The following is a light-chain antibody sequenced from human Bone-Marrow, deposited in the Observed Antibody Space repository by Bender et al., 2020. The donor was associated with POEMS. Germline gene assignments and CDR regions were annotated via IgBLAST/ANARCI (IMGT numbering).Light chain of an antibody. CDR2: EGN. V-gene: IGLV2-23*01. CDR3: CSYAGSSTYVV. J-gene: IGLJ2*01. CDR1: SSDVGGYNH. Sequence: QSALTQPPSASGSPGQSVTISCTGTSSDVGGYNHVSWYQQHPGKAPRLMISEGNKRPSGVSNRFSGSKSGNTASLTISGLQAEDEADYYCCSYAGSSTYVVFGGGTKLTVL.